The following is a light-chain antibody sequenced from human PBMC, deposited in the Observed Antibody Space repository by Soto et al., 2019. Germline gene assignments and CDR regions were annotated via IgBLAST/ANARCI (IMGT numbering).Light chain of an antibody. V-gene: IGKV2-28*01. CDR1: QSLLHSNGYNY. CDR2: LGS. CDR3: KQTRQTPT. Sequence: DIVMTHSPLSLPVTSGEPASISCRSSQSLLHSNGYNYFDWYLQKPGQSTQLLNYLGSNLSSRVPDSVSGSRSGTDFTLTIRRVEAEDVGVYYCKQTRQTPTFGGGTKVEIK. J-gene: IGKJ4*01.